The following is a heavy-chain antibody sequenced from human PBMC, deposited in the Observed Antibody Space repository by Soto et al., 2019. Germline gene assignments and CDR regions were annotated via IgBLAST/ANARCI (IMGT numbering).Heavy chain of an antibody. CDR3: ARGFSVAYDSSVWWFGP. D-gene: IGHD3-22*01. Sequence: QVQLQESGPGLVKPSETLSLTCTVSGGSISSYYWSWIRQPPGKGLEWIGYIYYSGSTNYNPSLKSRVSISVDTSKNQFSLKLRSVTAADTAVYCCARGFSVAYDSSVWWFGPWGQGTLVTVSS. V-gene: IGHV4-59*01. J-gene: IGHJ5*02. CDR1: GGSISSYY. CDR2: IYYSGST.